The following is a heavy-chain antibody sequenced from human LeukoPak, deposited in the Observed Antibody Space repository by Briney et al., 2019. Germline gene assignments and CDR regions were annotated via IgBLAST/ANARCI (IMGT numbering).Heavy chain of an antibody. J-gene: IGHJ4*02. CDR3: ARGATSCSSSNCVFDY. V-gene: IGHV3-21*01. CDR2: ISSSSTYI. CDR1: GFTFSSYS. Sequence: GGSLRLSCAASGFTFSSYSMNWVRQAPGKGLEWVSSISSSSTYIYYADSVKGRFTIARDNAKKSLYLQMNSLRSEDTAVYYCARGATSCSSSNCVFDYWGQGTLVTVSS. D-gene: IGHD2-2*01.